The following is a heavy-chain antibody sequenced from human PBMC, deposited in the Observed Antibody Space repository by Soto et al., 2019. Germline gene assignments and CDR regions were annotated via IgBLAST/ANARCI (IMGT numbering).Heavy chain of an antibody. CDR2: ITSNSIYK. Sequence: EVQLVESGGGLVKPGGSLRLSCAASGFTFSDYDMTWVRQAPGKGLEWVSSITSNSIYKYSADSLKGRFTISRDNAKNTLFLQINSLRAEDTAVYYCARDLSGGTYYYHGLDVWGQGTTVTVSS. V-gene: IGHV3-21*01. CDR3: ARDLSGGTYYYHGLDV. J-gene: IGHJ6*02. CDR1: GFTFSDYD. D-gene: IGHD1-26*01.